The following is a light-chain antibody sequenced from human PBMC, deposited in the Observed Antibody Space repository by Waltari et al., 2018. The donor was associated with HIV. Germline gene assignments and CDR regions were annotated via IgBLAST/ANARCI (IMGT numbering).Light chain of an antibody. CDR2: GVS. Sequence: QFTHSPSSLSACMGDQFPLTCRASQHIKTFLNWYQVRPGKAPRVLVYGVSSLPTGVPSRFTGDGSGTDFTLTINNLQPEDFASYFCQQTYSVSITFGPGTRLEI. J-gene: IGKJ5*01. V-gene: IGKV1-39*01. CDR3: QQTYSVSIT. CDR1: QHIKTF.